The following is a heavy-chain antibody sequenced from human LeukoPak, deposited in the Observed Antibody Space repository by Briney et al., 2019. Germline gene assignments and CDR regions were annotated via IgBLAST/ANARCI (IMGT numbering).Heavy chain of an antibody. CDR3: ARGGVNWFDL. J-gene: IGHJ5*02. CDR2: ISPDNAYT. D-gene: IGHD3-10*01. V-gene: IGHV1-18*01. CDR1: GYTFSTYV. Sequence: GASVKVSCKASGYTFSTYVMSWVRQAPGQGLEWMGWISPDNAYTHYTQKLQGRVTMTTDTSTSTAYMELRSLKSDDTAVYYCARGGVNWFDLWGQGTLVTVSS.